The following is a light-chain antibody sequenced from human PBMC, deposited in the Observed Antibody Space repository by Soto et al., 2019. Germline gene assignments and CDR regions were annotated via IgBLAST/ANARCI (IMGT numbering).Light chain of an antibody. V-gene: IGLV2-8*01. CDR3: CSYAGSSNVV. J-gene: IGLJ2*01. CDR2: EVN. CDR1: SSDVGGYNY. Sequence: QSALTQPPSASGSPGQSVTISCTGTSSDVGGYNYVSWYQQYPGKAPKLMIYEVNKRPSGVPDRFSGSKSGNTASLTVSGLQAEDEADYYCCSYAGSSNVVFGGGTKVTVL.